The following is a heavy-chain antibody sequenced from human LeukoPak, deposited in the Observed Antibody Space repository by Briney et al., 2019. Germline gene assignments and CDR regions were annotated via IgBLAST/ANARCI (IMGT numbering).Heavy chain of an antibody. CDR3: ARHTYASYYHGMDV. CDR1: GGSISSSSYY. V-gene: IGHV4-39*01. Sequence: PSETLSLTCTVSGGSISSSSYYWGWIRQPPGKGLEWIVSIYYSGSTYYNPSLKSRVTISVDTSKNQFSLKLSSVTAADTAVYYCARHTYASYYHGMDVWGQGTTVTVPS. J-gene: IGHJ6*02. CDR2: IYYSGST. D-gene: IGHD4-17*01.